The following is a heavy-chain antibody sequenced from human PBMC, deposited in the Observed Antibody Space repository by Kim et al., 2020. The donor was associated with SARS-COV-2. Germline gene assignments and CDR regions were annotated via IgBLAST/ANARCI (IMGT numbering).Heavy chain of an antibody. CDR1: GYTFTSYG. CDR3: ARDLPEYSGHTRAYY. D-gene: IGHD1-26*01. Sequence: ASVKVSCKASGYTFTSYGISWVRQAPGQGLEWMGWISAYNGNTNYAQKLQGRVTMTTDTSTSTAYMELRSLRSDDTAVYYCARDLPEYSGHTRAYYWGQGTLVTVSS. CDR2: ISAYNGNT. J-gene: IGHJ4*02. V-gene: IGHV1-18*01.